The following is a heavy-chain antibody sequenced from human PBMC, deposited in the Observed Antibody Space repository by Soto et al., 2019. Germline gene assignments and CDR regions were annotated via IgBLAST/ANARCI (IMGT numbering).Heavy chain of an antibody. Sequence: SETLSLTCTVSGGSISSSSYYWGWIRQPPGKGLEWIGSIYYSGSTYYNPSLKSRVTISVDTSKNQFSLKLSSVTAADTVVYYCASQPGSQYYYYYYMDVWGKGTTVTVSS. CDR3: ASQPGSQYYYYYYMDV. V-gene: IGHV4-39*01. J-gene: IGHJ6*03. CDR1: GGSISSSSYY. CDR2: IYYSGST. D-gene: IGHD3-10*01.